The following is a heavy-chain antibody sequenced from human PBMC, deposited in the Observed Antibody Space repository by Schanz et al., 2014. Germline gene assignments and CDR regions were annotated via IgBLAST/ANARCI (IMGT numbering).Heavy chain of an antibody. J-gene: IGHJ4*02. Sequence: QVQLQESGPGLVKPSQTLSLTCAVSGGSISSGGYSWSWIRQPPGKGLEWIGYIYFNGITYYKPSLKARLIKSVATSKNQFSLKLSSVTAADTAVYYCARGPDSTSADVTRGRRRYYFDYWGQGTLVTVSS. V-gene: IGHV4-30-4*07. CDR2: IYFNGIT. CDR3: ARGPDSTSADVTRGRRRYYFDY. CDR1: GGSISSGGYS. D-gene: IGHD6-13*01.